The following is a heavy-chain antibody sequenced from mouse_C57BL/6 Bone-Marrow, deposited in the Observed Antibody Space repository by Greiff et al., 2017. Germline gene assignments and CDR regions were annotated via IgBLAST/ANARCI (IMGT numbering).Heavy chain of an antibody. V-gene: IGHV7-3*01. CDR2: IRNKANGYTT. Sequence: EVKLMESGGGLVQPGGSLSLSCAASGFTFTDYYMSWVRQPPGKALEWLGFIRNKANGYTTEYSASVKGRFTISRDNSQSILYLQMNALRAEDSATYYCARDYGSSYFWYCDVWGTGTTVTVSS. J-gene: IGHJ1*03. CDR1: GFTFTDYY. D-gene: IGHD1-1*01. CDR3: ARDYGSSYFWYCDV.